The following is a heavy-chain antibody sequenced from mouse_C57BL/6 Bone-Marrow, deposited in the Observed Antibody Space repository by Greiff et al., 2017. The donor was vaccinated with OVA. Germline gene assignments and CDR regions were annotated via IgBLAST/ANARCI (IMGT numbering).Heavy chain of an antibody. V-gene: IGHV10-1*01. CDR3: VRQGAGYAMDY. CDR2: IRSKSNNYAT. J-gene: IGHJ4*01. CDR1: GFSFNTYA. Sequence: DVMLVESGGGLVQPKGSLKLSCAASGFSFNTYAMNWVRQAPGKGLEWVARIRSKSNNYATYYADSVKDRFTISRDDSESMLYLQMNNLKTEDTAMYYCVRQGAGYAMDYWGQGTSVTVSS.